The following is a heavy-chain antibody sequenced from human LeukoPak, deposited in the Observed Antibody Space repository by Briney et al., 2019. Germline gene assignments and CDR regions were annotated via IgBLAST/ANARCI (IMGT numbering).Heavy chain of an antibody. CDR1: GYTLTELS. V-gene: IGHV1-24*01. J-gene: IGHJ3*02. Sequence: ASVKVSCKVSGYTLTELSMHWVRQAPGKGLEWMGGFDPEDGETIYAQKFQGRVTITTDESTSTAYMELSSLRSEDTAVYYCAREGVSGSYKFDAFDIWGQGTMVTVSS. CDR2: FDPEDGET. D-gene: IGHD1-26*01. CDR3: AREGVSGSYKFDAFDI.